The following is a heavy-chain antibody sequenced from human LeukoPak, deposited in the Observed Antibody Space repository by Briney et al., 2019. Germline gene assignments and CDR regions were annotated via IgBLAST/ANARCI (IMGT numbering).Heavy chain of an antibody. Sequence: GSVKVSCKASGGTFSSYAISWVRQAPGQGLEWMGWISAYNGNTNYAQKLQGRVTMTTDTSTSTAYMELRSLRSDDTAVYYCARMGYYDFWSGYQPFAFDIWGQGTMVTVSS. CDR2: ISAYNGNT. D-gene: IGHD3-3*01. V-gene: IGHV1-18*01. CDR1: GGTFSSYA. CDR3: ARMGYYDFWSGYQPFAFDI. J-gene: IGHJ3*02.